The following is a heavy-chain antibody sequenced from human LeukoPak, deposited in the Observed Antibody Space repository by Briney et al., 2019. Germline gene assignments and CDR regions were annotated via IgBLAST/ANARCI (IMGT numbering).Heavy chain of an antibody. Sequence: SETLSLTCTVSGGSISSSSYFWGWIRQPPGKGLEWIGSIYYSGSTYYNPSLKSRVTISVDTSKNQFSLKLSSVTAADTAVYYCATLEEGFDPWGQGTLVTVSS. CDR3: ATLEEGFDP. V-gene: IGHV4-39*07. CDR2: IYYSGST. J-gene: IGHJ5*02. CDR1: GGSISSSSYF.